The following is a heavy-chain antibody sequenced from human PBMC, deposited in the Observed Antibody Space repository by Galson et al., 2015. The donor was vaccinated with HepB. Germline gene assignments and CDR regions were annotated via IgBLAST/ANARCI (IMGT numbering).Heavy chain of an antibody. D-gene: IGHD3-16*01. V-gene: IGHV7-4-1*02. CDR3: ARAGDSYVWGSTLLDH. CDR2: ISTNTGNP. J-gene: IGHJ5*02. Sequence: SVKVSCKASRYTFTRYAMNWVRQAPGQGLEWMGWISTNTGNPTYAQGFTGRFVFSLDTSVSTAYLQVSSLKAEDTAVYYCARAGDSYVWGSTLLDHWGQGTLVTVSS. CDR1: RYTFTRYA.